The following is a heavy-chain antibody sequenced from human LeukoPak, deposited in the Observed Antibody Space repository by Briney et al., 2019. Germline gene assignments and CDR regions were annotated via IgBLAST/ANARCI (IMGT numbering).Heavy chain of an antibody. J-gene: IGHJ4*02. D-gene: IGHD5-24*01. CDR1: GYTFTGYY. Sequence: EASVKVSCKASGYTFTGYYMHWVRQAPGQGLEWMGRINPNNGGTNYAQKFQGRVTTTRDTSTSTVYMELSSLRSEDTAVYYCARDQEMATIKEDYWGQGTLVTVSS. CDR2: INPNNGGT. V-gene: IGHV1-2*06. CDR3: ARDQEMATIKEDY.